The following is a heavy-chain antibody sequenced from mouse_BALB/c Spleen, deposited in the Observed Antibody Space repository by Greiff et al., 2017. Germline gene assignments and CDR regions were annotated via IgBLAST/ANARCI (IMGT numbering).Heavy chain of an antibody. CDR3: ARYRTTVVATDFDY. D-gene: IGHD1-1*01. CDR2: IDPANGNT. J-gene: IGHJ2*01. V-gene: IGHV14-3*02. CDR1: GFNIKDTY. Sequence: EVQLQQSGAELVKPGASVKLSCTASGFNIKDTYLHWVKQRPEQGLEWIGRIDPANGNTKYDPKFQGKATITADTSSNTAYLQLSSLTSEDTAVYYCARYRTTVVATDFDYWGQGTTLTVSS.